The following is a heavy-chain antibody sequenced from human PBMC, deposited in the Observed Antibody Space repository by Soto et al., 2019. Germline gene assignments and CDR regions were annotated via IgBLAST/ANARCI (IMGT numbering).Heavy chain of an antibody. CDR2: ISYDGSNK. CDR1: GFTFSSYG. CDR3: AKEDWFDP. V-gene: IGHV3-30*18. Sequence: QVQLVESGGSVVQPGRSLRLSCAASGFTFSSYGMHWVRQAPGKGLEWVAVISYDGSNKYYADSVKGRFTISRDNSKNTLYLQMNSLRAEDTAVYYCAKEDWFDPWGQGTLVTVSS. J-gene: IGHJ5*02.